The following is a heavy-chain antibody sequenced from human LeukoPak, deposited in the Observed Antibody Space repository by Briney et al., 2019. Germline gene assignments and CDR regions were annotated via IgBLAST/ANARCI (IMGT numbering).Heavy chain of an antibody. CDR1: GFTFSSHG. V-gene: IGHV3-33*01. J-gene: IGHJ4*02. Sequence: GGSLRLPCAASGFTFSSHGMHWVRQAPGKGLEWVAVIWYDGSNKYYADSVKGRFTISRDNSKNTLYLQMNSLRAEDTAVYYCARDFSGHRFDHWGQGTLVTVSS. CDR2: IWYDGSNK. D-gene: IGHD5-12*01. CDR3: ARDFSGHRFDH.